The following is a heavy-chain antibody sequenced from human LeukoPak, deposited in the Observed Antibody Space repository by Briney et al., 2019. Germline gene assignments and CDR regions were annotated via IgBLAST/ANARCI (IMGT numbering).Heavy chain of an antibody. D-gene: IGHD5-12*01. CDR2: INPNSGGT. CDR3: ARGVATTNLPQYYYYMDV. J-gene: IGHJ6*03. V-gene: IGHV1-2*02. CDR1: GYTFTGYY. Sequence: GASVKVSCKASGYTFTGYYMHWVRQAPGQGFEWMGWINPNSGGTNYAQKFQGRVTMTRDTSISTAYMELSRLRSDDTAVYYCARGVATTNLPQYYYYMDVWGKGTTVAVSS.